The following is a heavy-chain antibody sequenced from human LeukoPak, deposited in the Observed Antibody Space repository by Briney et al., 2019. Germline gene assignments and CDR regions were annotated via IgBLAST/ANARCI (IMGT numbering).Heavy chain of an antibody. Sequence: ASVKVSCKAAGGTFSSYAISWVRQAPGQGLEWMGRIIPIFGTANYAQKFQGRVTITTDESTSTAYMELSSLRSEDTAVYYCARDGYYYDSSGYDYWGQGTLVTVSS. V-gene: IGHV1-69*05. CDR1: GGTFSSYA. D-gene: IGHD3-22*01. CDR2: IIPIFGTA. CDR3: ARDGYYYDSSGYDY. J-gene: IGHJ4*02.